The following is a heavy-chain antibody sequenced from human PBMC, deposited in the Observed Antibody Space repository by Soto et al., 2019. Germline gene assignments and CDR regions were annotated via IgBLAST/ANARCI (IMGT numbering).Heavy chain of an antibody. CDR2: ISPKFGAA. D-gene: IGHD3-10*01. CDR1: GGTFNTYA. J-gene: IGHJ4*02. V-gene: IGHV1-69*19. Sequence: QVQLVQSGAEMKKPGSSVKVSCQSSGGTFNTYAMNWVRQAPGQGPEWMGDISPKFGAANYAPKFQGRVTITADESTGTSYMQVSSLTSEDTALYFWAREVQVHTPAFVYWGQGTLVTVSS. CDR3: AREVQVHTPAFVY.